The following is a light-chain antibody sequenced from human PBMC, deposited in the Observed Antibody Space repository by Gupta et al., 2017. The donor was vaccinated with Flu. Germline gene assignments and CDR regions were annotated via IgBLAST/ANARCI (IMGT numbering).Light chain of an antibody. J-gene: IGKJ4*01. V-gene: IGKV1-39*01. CDR2: GAS. Sequence: DIQMTQSPSSLSASVGDRVTVTCRASQTISSFVSWFQQKAGKAPKLLIYGASSLQSGVPSRFSGSRSGTDFTLTIRSLQPEDFATYCCLQTYNTPFTFGGGTRVEI. CDR3: LQTYNTPFT. CDR1: QTISSF.